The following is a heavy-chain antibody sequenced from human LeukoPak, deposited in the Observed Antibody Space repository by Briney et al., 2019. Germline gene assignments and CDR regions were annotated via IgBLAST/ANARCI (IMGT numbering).Heavy chain of an antibody. CDR3: AREPGEWELLQGAFDI. CDR2: ISAYNGNT. V-gene: IGHV1-18*01. D-gene: IGHD1-26*01. J-gene: IGHJ3*02. CDR1: GYTFTSYG. Sequence: ASVKVSCKASGYTFTSYGISWVRQAPGQGLEWMGWISAYNGNTNYAQKLQGRVTMTTDTSTSTAHMELRSLRSDDTAVYYCAREPGEWELLQGAFDIWGQGTMVAVSS.